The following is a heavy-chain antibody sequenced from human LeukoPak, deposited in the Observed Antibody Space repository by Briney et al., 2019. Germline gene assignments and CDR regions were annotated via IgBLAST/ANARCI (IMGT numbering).Heavy chain of an antibody. Sequence: GGSLRLSCAASGFTFGSYAMSWVRQAPGKGLEWVSVVSGSAGSTYYADSVKGRFTISRDNSKNTLYLQMNSLRAEDTAVYYCAKSKTYYYDSNGYYFVASWGQGTLLTVSS. J-gene: IGHJ5*02. CDR3: AKSKTYYYDSNGYYFVAS. CDR2: VSGSAGST. V-gene: IGHV3-23*01. CDR1: GFTFGSYA. D-gene: IGHD3-22*01.